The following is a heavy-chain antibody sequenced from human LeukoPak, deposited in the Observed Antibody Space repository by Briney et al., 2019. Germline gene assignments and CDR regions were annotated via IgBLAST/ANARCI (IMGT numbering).Heavy chain of an antibody. CDR2: INQNGSPK. Sequence: ANINQNGSPKYYLDSVKGGFTISRDNAKNSLYLQMDSLRVEDTATYYCARWRGSTSERSDYWGQGTLVTVSS. J-gene: IGHJ4*02. V-gene: IGHV3-7*01. D-gene: IGHD2-2*01. CDR3: ARWRGSTSERSDY.